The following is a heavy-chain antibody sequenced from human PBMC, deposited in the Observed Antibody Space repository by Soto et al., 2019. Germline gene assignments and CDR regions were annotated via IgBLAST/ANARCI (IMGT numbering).Heavy chain of an antibody. CDR2: IYYTGST. D-gene: IGHD6-19*01. V-gene: IGHV4-31*03. Sequence: QVQLQESGPGLVKPSQTLSLTCTVSGDSISSGGYYWSWIRQHPGKGLEWIGYIYYTGSTYYNPSLKSRVTISVDTSENQFSLKLSSVTAADTAVYYCARRGLVSPDDYWGQGTLVTVSS. J-gene: IGHJ4*02. CDR3: ARRGLVSPDDY. CDR1: GDSISSGGYY.